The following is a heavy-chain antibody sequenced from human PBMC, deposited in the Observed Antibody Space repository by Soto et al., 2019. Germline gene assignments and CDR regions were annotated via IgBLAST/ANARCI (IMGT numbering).Heavy chain of an antibody. CDR1: GFNFDNYG. J-gene: IGHJ4*02. CDR2: ITYDGSNK. CDR3: AKDRVGGTFYTPLGF. V-gene: IGHV3-30*18. Sequence: QVQLVESGGGVVQPGGSLRLSCQASGFNFDNYGMHWVRQAPGKGLEWVAVITYDGSNKYYADSVKGRLPLPRDNSKNTLSLHLNTLKPEDTSVYHCAKDRVGGTFYTPLGFWGQGTLVTVSS. D-gene: IGHD1-7*01.